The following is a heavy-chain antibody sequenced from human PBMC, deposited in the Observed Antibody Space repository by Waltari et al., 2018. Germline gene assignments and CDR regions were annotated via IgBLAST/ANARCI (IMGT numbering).Heavy chain of an antibody. D-gene: IGHD3-10*01. Sequence: QVQLVQSGAEVKKPGASVKVSCKASGYTFTGYYMHWVRQAPGQGLEWMGWINPNRGGTNYAQKFQGRVTMTRDTSISTAYMELSRLRSDDTAVYYCARADNVLLWFREPLALFDYWGQGTLVTVSS. CDR3: ARADNVLLWFREPLALFDY. J-gene: IGHJ4*02. CDR1: GYTFTGYY. CDR2: INPNRGGT. V-gene: IGHV1-2*02.